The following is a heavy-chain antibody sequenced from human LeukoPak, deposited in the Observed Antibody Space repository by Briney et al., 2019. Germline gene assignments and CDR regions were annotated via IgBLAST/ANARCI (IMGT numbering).Heavy chain of an antibody. J-gene: IGHJ6*02. CDR3: VRGYSFGPYGMDV. Sequence: GGSLRLSCSASGLPFSSYGMHWVRQAPGKGLEYVSAISDSGGSTYYADSVKGRFTISRDNSKNTLYLQMSSLRAEDTAVYFCVRGYSFGPYGMDVWGQGTTVTVSS. V-gene: IGHV3-64D*09. CDR2: ISDSGGST. CDR1: GLPFSSYG. D-gene: IGHD2-15*01.